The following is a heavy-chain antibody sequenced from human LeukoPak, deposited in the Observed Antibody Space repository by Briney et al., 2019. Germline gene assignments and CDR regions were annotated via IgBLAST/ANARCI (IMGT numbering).Heavy chain of an antibody. CDR2: IKSKTDGGTT. D-gene: IGHD5-12*01. CDR3: TTHSGYDYLSDY. Sequence: GGSLRLSCVASGFTFNNAWMSWVRQAPGKGLEWAGRIKSKTDGGTTDYAAPVKGRFTISSDDSKNTLYLEMNSLKTEDTAVYYCTTHSGYDYLSDYWGQGTLVTVSS. CDR1: GFTFNNAW. V-gene: IGHV3-15*01. J-gene: IGHJ4*02.